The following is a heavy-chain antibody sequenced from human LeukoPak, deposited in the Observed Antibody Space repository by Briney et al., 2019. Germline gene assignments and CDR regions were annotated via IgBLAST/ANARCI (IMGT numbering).Heavy chain of an antibody. V-gene: IGHV3-21*01. D-gene: IGHD6-6*01. CDR3: ARGTVADRQRAPPKECFGP. Sequence: PGGSLRLSCAASGFPFRNYRMNWVRQGPGRGLEWVSSISSSSSYIYYADAVKGRLTISRDNAKNSLYLQMNSLRAEDTAVYYCARGTVADRQRAPPKECFGPWGQGTLVTVSS. J-gene: IGHJ5*02. CDR2: ISSSSSYI. CDR1: GFPFRNYR.